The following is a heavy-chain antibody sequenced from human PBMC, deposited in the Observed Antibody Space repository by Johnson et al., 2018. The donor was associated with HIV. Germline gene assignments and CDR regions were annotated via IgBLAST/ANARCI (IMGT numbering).Heavy chain of an antibody. V-gene: IGHV3-15*01. CDR2: IKSKTDGGTT. D-gene: IGHD6-13*01. Sequence: VQLVESGGGLVQPGGSLRLSCAVSGFTFSNAWMSWVRQAPGKGLEWVGRIKSKTDGGTTDYAAPVKGRFTISRDDSKNTLYLQMNSLKTEDTAVYYCTTAASSSWYGEDAFDIWGQGTMVTVSS. CDR1: GFTFSNAW. J-gene: IGHJ3*02. CDR3: TTAASSSWYGEDAFDI.